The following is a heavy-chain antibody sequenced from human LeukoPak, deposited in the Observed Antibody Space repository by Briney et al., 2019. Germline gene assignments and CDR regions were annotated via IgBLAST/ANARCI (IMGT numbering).Heavy chain of an antibody. V-gene: IGHV3-23*01. Sequence: GGSLRLSCAASGFTFTTYAMSWVRQAPGRGLEWVSGISASGGTTYYADSVKGRFTISRDNTKNTVYLQMNSLRAEDTAVYYCAKDSSSSWFGGDSEWGQGTLVTVST. J-gene: IGHJ4*02. CDR2: ISASGGTT. CDR3: AKDSSSSWFGGDSE. D-gene: IGHD6-13*01. CDR1: GFTFTTYA.